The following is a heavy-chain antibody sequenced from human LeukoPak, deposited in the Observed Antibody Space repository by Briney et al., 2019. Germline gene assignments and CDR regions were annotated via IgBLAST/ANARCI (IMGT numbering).Heavy chain of an antibody. CDR2: IYYSGST. CDR1: GGSISSGGYY. Sequence: SSETLSLTCTVSGGSISSGGYYWSWIRQHPGKGLEWIGYIYYSGSTYYNPPLKSRVTTSVDTSKNQFSLKLSSVTAADTAVYYCARDGLGEQQQLVRGAFDIWGQGTMVTVSS. D-gene: IGHD6-13*01. V-gene: IGHV4-31*03. J-gene: IGHJ3*02. CDR3: ARDGLGEQQQLVRGAFDI.